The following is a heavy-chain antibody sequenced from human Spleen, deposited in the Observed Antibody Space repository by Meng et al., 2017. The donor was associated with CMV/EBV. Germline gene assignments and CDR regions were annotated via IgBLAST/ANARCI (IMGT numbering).Heavy chain of an antibody. V-gene: IGHV1-69*10. CDR3: ARGSDSSGYYYT. CDR2: IIPILGIA. J-gene: IGHJ4*02. CDR1: GGNFSSYA. Sequence: SVKVSCKASGGNFSSYAISWVRQAPGLGLEWMGGIIPILGIANYAQKFQGRVTITADKSTSTAYMELSSLRSEDTAVYNCARGSDSSGYYYTWGQGTLVTVSS. D-gene: IGHD3-22*01.